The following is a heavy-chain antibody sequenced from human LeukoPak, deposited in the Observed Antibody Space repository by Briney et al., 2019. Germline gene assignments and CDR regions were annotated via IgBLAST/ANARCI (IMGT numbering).Heavy chain of an antibody. CDR3: VKQPRVHTPDF. CDR1: GYTFTNFW. J-gene: IGHJ4*02. V-gene: IGHV5-51*01. CDR2: VSPSDSDT. D-gene: IGHD6-13*01. Sequence: GESLKISCEGSGYTFTNFWIGWVRQMPGKGLEWMGIVSPSDSDTRYSPSFQGQVTISADKSITTAYLQWSSLKASDTATYYCVKQPRVHTPDFWRQGTLVTVSS.